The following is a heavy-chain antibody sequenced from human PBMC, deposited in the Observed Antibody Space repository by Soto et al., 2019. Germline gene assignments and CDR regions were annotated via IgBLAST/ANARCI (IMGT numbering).Heavy chain of an antibody. CDR2: MSYDGSAK. J-gene: IGHJ4*02. D-gene: IGHD3-10*02. CDR3: AIVRVADSPLDH. Sequence: QVQLVESGGGVVQPGRSLRLSCEGSGFIFSNNGMHWVRQAPGKGLEWVAFMSYDGSAKFLADSVKGRFTISRDNSKSTLFLHMISLRAEDTAMYYCAIVRVADSPLDHWGQGTLVTVSS. CDR1: GFIFSNNG. V-gene: IGHV3-30*03.